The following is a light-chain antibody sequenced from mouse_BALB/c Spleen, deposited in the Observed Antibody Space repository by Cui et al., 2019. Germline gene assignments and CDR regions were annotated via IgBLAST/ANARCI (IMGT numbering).Light chain of an antibody. CDR1: QNVGTN. J-gene: IGKJ4*01. CDR3: QQYNSYPFT. CDR2: SAS. Sequence: DIVMTLSQKFMSTSVGDRVSVTCKASQNVGTNVGWYQQKPGQSPKALIYSASYRYSGVPDRFTGSGSGTDFTLTISNVQSEDLAEYFCQQYNSYPFTFGSGTKLEIK. V-gene: IGKV6-15*01.